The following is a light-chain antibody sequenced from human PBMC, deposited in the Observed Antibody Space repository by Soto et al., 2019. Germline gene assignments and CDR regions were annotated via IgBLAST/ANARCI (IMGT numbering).Light chain of an antibody. CDR1: SSDVGGYNY. V-gene: IGLV2-11*01. CDR2: DVS. Sequence: QSVLTQPRSLSGSPGQSVALSPTGTSSDVGGYNYVSWYQQHPGKAPKVMIYDVSKRPSGVPDRFSGSKSGNTASLTISGLQAEDEADYYCCSYAGGPYVFGTGTKVTVL. J-gene: IGLJ1*01. CDR3: CSYAGGPYV.